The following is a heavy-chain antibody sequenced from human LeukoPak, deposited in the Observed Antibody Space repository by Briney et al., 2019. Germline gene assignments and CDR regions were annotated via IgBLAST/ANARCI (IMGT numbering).Heavy chain of an antibody. CDR2: IKSKTDGGTT. D-gene: IGHD3-22*01. V-gene: IGHV3-15*01. J-gene: IGHJ4*02. Sequence: GGSLRLSCAASGFTFSNAWMSWVRQAPGKGLEWVGRIKSKTDGGTTDYAAPVKGRFTISRDDSKNTLYLQMNSLKTEDTAVYYCTTGVRYYYDSSGYYRNEIHLFDYWGQGTLVTVSS. CDR1: GFTFSNAW. CDR3: TTGVRYYYDSSGYYRNEIHLFDY.